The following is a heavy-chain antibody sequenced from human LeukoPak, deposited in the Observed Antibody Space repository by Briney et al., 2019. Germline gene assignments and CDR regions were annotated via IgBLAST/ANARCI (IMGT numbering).Heavy chain of an antibody. CDR2: INQSGST. J-gene: IGHJ4*02. CDR1: GGSFSGYY. CDR3: ARGGRGAAMNV. Sequence: KPSETLSLTCAVYGGSFSGYYWSSIRQPPGKGLGWIAVINQSGSTNNNPSLKSRVTISVATSKNQFSLKLSSVTAADTAVYSCARGGRGAAMNVWGQGTLVTVSS. D-gene: IGHD2-2*01. V-gene: IGHV4-34*01.